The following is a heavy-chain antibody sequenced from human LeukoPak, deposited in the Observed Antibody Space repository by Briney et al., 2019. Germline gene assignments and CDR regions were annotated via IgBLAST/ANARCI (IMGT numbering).Heavy chain of an antibody. D-gene: IGHD6-19*01. V-gene: IGHV3-53*01. CDR1: GFTVSSNY. Sequence: GGSLRLSCAASGFTVSSNYMSWVRQAPGKGLEWVSVIYSGGSTYYADSVKGRFTISRGNSKNTLYLQMNSLRAEDTAVYYCARAKKSGWYDEAFDYWGQGTLVTVSS. CDR2: IYSGGST. J-gene: IGHJ4*02. CDR3: ARAKKSGWYDEAFDY.